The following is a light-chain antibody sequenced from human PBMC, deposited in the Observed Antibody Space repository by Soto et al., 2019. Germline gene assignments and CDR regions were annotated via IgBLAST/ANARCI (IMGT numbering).Light chain of an antibody. Sequence: EIVMSQSPGTLSVSPGERATLSCRAGQGVTTNFAWYQQKSGQSPRLLIYDVSIRATGVPARFSGSGSGTEFTLTISSLQSEDFAVYYCQQRSNWPRTFGQGTKVDI. CDR3: QQRSNWPRT. CDR2: DVS. V-gene: IGKV3-15*01. J-gene: IGKJ1*01. CDR1: QGVTTN.